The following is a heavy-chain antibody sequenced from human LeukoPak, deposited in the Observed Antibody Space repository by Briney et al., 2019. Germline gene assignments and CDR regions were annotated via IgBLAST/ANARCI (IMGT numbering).Heavy chain of an antibody. Sequence: SETLSLTCTVSGGSISSYYWSWIRQPPGKGLEWIGYIYYSGSTNYNPSLKSRVTISVDTSKNQFSLKLSSVTAADTAVYYCARDRSARDGYLIFDYWGQGTLVTVSS. V-gene: IGHV4-59*01. D-gene: IGHD5-24*01. J-gene: IGHJ4*02. CDR3: ARDRSARDGYLIFDY. CDR2: IYYSGST. CDR1: GGSISSYY.